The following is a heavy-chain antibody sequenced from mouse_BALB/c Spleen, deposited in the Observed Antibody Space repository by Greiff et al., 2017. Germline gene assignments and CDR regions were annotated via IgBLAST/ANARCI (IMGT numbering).Heavy chain of an antibody. CDR3: ARGGTTVVAN. J-gene: IGHJ3*01. Sequence: DVMLVESGGGLVKPGGSLKLSCAASGFTFSSYAMSWVRQSPEKRLEWVAEISSGGSYTYYPDTVTGRFTISRDNAKNTLYLEMSSLRSEDTAMYYCARGGTTVVANWGQGTLVTVSA. D-gene: IGHD1-1*01. V-gene: IGHV5-9-4*01. CDR2: ISSGGSYT. CDR1: GFTFSSYA.